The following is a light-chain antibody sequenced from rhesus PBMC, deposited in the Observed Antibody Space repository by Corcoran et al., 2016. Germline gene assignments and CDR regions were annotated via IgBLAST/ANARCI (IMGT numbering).Light chain of an antibody. CDR3: QHGCGTPYS. J-gene: IGKJ2*01. CDR2: KAS. V-gene: IGKV1-74*01. CDR1: ENVNHY. Sequence: DIQMTQSPSSLSASVGDRVTITCRASENVNHYFNWYHQKPGKAPKILIYKASTLQRGVPSRFSGSGSGTEYTFTISSLQPEDVETYYCQHGCGTPYSFGQGTKVDIK.